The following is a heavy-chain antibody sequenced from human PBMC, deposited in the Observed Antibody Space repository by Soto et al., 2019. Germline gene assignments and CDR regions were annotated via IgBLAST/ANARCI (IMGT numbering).Heavy chain of an antibody. CDR3: ARVSVGEDWFDP. CDR2: MNPNSGNT. CDR1: GYTFTSYD. Sequence: QVQLVQSGAEVKKPGASVKVSCKASGYTFTSYDINWVRQATGQGLEWMGWMNPNSGNTGYAQKFPGRVTMTRTTSISTAYMELSSLRSEDTAVYYCARVSVGEDWFDPWGQGTLVTVSS. V-gene: IGHV1-8*01. J-gene: IGHJ5*02.